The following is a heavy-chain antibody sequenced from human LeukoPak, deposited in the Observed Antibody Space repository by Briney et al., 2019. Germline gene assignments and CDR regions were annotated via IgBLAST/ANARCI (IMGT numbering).Heavy chain of an antibody. CDR1: GFTFSSYA. CDR2: ISYDGSTT. V-gene: IGHV3-30-3*01. Sequence: GGSLRLSCSASGFTFSSYAMHWVRQAPGKGLEWVAIISYDGSTTHYSNSVKGRSTISRDNAKNTVYLQMNSLRAEDTAVYYCARCRDGYNYARYFDYWGQGTLVTVSS. D-gene: IGHD5-24*01. CDR3: ARCRDGYNYARYFDY. J-gene: IGHJ4*02.